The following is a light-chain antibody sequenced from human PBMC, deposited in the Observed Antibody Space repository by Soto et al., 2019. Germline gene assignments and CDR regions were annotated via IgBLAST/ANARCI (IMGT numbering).Light chain of an antibody. CDR2: EVS. CDR3: CSYAGSSPAYV. J-gene: IGLJ1*01. Sequence: QSVLTQPASVSGSPGQSITISCTGTSSDDGSYNLVSWYQQHPGKAPKLMIYEVSKRPSGVSNSFSGSKSGNTASLTISGLQAEDEADYYCCSYAGSSPAYVFGTGTKVTVL. CDR1: SSDDGSYNL. V-gene: IGLV2-23*02.